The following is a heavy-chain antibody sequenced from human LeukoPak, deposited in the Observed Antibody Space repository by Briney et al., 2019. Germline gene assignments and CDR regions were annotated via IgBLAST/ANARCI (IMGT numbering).Heavy chain of an antibody. V-gene: IGHV3-48*03. Sequence: PGGSLRLSCAASGFTFSSYEMNWVRQAPGKGLEWVSYISSSGSTIYYADSVKGRFTISRDNAKNSLYLQMNSLRAEDTAVYYCAKDLSYYDYVWGSYQYWGQGTLVTVSS. CDR3: AKDLSYYDYVWGSYQY. CDR2: ISSSGSTI. J-gene: IGHJ4*02. CDR1: GFTFSSYE. D-gene: IGHD3-16*02.